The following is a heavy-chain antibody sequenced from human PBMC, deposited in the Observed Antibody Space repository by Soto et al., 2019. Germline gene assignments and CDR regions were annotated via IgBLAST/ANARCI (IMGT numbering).Heavy chain of an antibody. J-gene: IGHJ3*02. Sequence: SVKVSCKASGYTFTSYGISWVRQAPGQGLEWMGWISAYNGNTNYAQKLQGRVTMTTDTSTSTAYMELRSLRSDDTAVYYCARGRSGYSYTNAFDIWGQGTMVTVSS. CDR1: GYTFTSYG. CDR2: ISAYNGNT. V-gene: IGHV1-18*01. CDR3: ARGRSGYSYTNAFDI. D-gene: IGHD3-22*01.